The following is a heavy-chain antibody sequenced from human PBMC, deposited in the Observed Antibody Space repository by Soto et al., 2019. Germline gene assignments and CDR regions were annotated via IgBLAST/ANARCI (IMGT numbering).Heavy chain of an antibody. J-gene: IGHJ5*02. V-gene: IGHV1-2*02. Sequence: ASVKVSCKASGYTFTGYYMHWVRKAPGQGLEWMGWINPNSGGTNYAQKFQGRVTMTRDTSISTAYMELSRLRSDDTAVYYCARGVGLRFLEWSPPDWFDPWGQGTLVTVSS. CDR1: GYTFTGYY. CDR2: INPNSGGT. D-gene: IGHD3-3*01. CDR3: ARGVGLRFLEWSPPDWFDP.